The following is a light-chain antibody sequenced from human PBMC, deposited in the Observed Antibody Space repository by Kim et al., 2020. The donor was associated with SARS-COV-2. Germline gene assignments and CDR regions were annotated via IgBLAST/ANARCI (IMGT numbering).Light chain of an antibody. CDR2: GVS. V-gene: IGKV2D-29*01. CDR1: QSLLHNDGKTY. J-gene: IGKJ1*01. CDR3: MQGTQLPWT. Sequence: DIVMTQTPLSLSVTPGQSASISCKSSQSLLHNDGKTYLYWYQQKVGQPPQLVIYGVSNRFSGVSDRFSGSGSGTDFQLKISRVATEDVAMYYCMQGTQLPWTFGQGTKVDIK.